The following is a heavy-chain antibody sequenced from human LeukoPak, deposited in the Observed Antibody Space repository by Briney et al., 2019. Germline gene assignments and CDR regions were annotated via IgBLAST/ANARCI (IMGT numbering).Heavy chain of an antibody. V-gene: IGHV3-7*01. Sequence: GGSLRLSCAASGFTFSSYWMSWVRQAPGEGLEWVANIKQDGSEKYYVDSVKGRFTISRDNAKNSLYLQMNSLRAEDTAVYYCARGDSTMIVVAHFDYWGQGTLVTVSS. CDR1: GFTFSSYW. J-gene: IGHJ4*02. CDR2: IKQDGSEK. CDR3: ARGDSTMIVVAHFDY. D-gene: IGHD3-22*01.